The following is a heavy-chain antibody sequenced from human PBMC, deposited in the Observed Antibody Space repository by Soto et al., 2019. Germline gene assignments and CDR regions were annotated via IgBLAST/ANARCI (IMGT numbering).Heavy chain of an antibody. J-gene: IGHJ5*02. D-gene: IGHD4-17*01. CDR3: GRDGTSYGDYEENWFDP. Sequence: LSLTFAVSGYSDTSGYYWGWSRQPPGKGLEWIGSIYHSGSTYYNPSLKSRVTISVDTSKNQFSLKLSSVTAAATAVDYCGRDGTSYGDYEENWFDPWGQGTLVTVSS. CDR1: GYSDTSGYY. V-gene: IGHV4-38-2*02. CDR2: IYHSGST.